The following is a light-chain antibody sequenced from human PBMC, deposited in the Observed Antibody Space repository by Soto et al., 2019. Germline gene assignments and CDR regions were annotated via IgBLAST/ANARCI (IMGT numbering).Light chain of an antibody. J-gene: IGKJ1*01. CDR3: QHYNSYSEA. V-gene: IGKV1-5*03. CDR2: KAS. CDR1: QGISSW. Sequence: DIQMTQSPSSVSASGGDTVSITCRASQGISSWLAWFQQQPGKAPKLLIYKASNLKSGVPSRFSGSGSGTEFTLTISSLQPDDFATYYCQHYNSYSEAFGQGTKVDIK.